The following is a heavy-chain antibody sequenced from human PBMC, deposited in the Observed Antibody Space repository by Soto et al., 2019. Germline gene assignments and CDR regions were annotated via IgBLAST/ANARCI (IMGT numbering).Heavy chain of an antibody. CDR1: GGSISSYY. Sequence: PSETLSLTCTVSGGSISSYYWSWIRQPPGKGLEWIGYIYYSGSTNYNPSLKSRVTISVDTSKNQFSLKLSSVTAADTAVYYCARLRYFDWLSNYYYYGMDVWGQGTTVTVSS. J-gene: IGHJ6*02. D-gene: IGHD3-9*01. CDR3: ARLRYFDWLSNYYYYGMDV. CDR2: IYYSGST. V-gene: IGHV4-59*01.